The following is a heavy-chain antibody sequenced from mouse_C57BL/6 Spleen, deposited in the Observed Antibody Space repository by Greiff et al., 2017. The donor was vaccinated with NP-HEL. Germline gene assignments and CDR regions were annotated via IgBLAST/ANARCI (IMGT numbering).Heavy chain of an antibody. D-gene: IGHD1-1*01. CDR1: GYTFTSYT. CDR2: INPSSGYT. J-gene: IGHJ4*01. CDR3: ARRVDDYDAMDY. V-gene: IGHV1-4*01. Sequence: QVQLQQSGAELARPGASVKMSCKASGYTFTSYTMHWVKQRPGQGLEWIGYINPSSGYTKYNQKFKDKATLTADKSSSTAYMQLSSLTSEDSAVYYCARRVDDYDAMDYWGQGTSVTVSS.